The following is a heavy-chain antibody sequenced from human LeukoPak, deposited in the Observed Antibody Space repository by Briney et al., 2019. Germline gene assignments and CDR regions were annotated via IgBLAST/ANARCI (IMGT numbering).Heavy chain of an antibody. CDR3: AKVVNSLPGYQYYFDY. Sequence: PGGSLRLSCAASGFTFSSYAMTWVRQAQGKGLEWVSAISGSGGSTYYADSVKGRFTISRDNSKNTLYLQMNSLRAEDTAVYYCAKVVNSLPGYQYYFDYWGQGTLVTVSS. V-gene: IGHV3-23*01. J-gene: IGHJ4*02. D-gene: IGHD6-25*01. CDR2: ISGSGGST. CDR1: GFTFSSYA.